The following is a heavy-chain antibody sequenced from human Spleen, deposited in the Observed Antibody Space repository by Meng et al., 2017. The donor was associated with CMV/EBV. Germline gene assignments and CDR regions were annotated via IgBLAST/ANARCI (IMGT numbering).Heavy chain of an antibody. CDR3: ARDSSPVRAAPYNWFDP. D-gene: IGHD2-15*01. Sequence: GGSLRLSCAASGFTFSSYWMSWVRQAPGKGLEWVANIKQDGSEKYYVDSVKGRFTISRNNAKNSLYLQMNSLRAEDTAVYYCARDSSPVRAAPYNWFDPWGQGTLVTVSS. CDR2: IKQDGSEK. CDR1: GFTFSSYW. V-gene: IGHV3-7*01. J-gene: IGHJ5*02.